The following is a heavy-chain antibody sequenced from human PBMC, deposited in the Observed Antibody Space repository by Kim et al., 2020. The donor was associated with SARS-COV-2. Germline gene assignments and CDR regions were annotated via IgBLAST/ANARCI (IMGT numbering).Heavy chain of an antibody. Sequence: GGSLRLSCAASGFTFDDYTMHWVRQAPGKGLEWVSLISWDGGSTYYADSVKGRFTISRDNSKNSLYLQMNSLRTEDTALYYCAKDEEKYSSGWYDYWGQGTLVTVSS. J-gene: IGHJ4*02. CDR3: AKDEEKYSSGWYDY. CDR1: GFTFDDYT. D-gene: IGHD6-19*01. V-gene: IGHV3-43*01. CDR2: ISWDGGST.